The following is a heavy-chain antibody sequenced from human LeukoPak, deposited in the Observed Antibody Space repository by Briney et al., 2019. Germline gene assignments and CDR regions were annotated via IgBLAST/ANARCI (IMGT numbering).Heavy chain of an antibody. CDR2: ISSSGTSI. J-gene: IGHJ4*02. D-gene: IGHD6-13*01. CDR1: GFTFSSYE. Sequence: PGGSLRLSCAASGFTFSSYEMNWVRQAPGKGLEWVSYISSSGTSIYYADFVKGRFTISRDNTKNSLYLQMNSLRAEDTAVYYCARGHHRAAAGILRDHWGQGTLVTVSS. V-gene: IGHV3-48*03. CDR3: ARGHHRAAAGILRDH.